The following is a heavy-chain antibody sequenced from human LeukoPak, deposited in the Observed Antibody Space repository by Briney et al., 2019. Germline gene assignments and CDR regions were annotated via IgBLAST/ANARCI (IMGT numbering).Heavy chain of an antibody. Sequence: GGSLRLSCAASGFTFSSYAIHWVRQAPGKGLEWVAVISYDGSNKYYADSVKGRFTISRDNSKNTLYLQMNSLRAEDTAVYYCAKDSSPENIVVVVAATRGKWFDPWGQGTLVTVSS. CDR3: AKDSSPENIVVVVAATRGKWFDP. D-gene: IGHD2-15*01. V-gene: IGHV3-30-3*01. CDR1: GFTFSSYA. J-gene: IGHJ5*02. CDR2: ISYDGSNK.